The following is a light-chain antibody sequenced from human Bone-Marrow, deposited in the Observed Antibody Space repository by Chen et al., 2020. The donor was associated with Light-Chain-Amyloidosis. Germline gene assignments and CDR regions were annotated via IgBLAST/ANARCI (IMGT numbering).Light chain of an antibody. J-gene: IGKJ4*01. Sequence: IVLPQSPGTLSLSPGEGANLSCRASQTISSNYLTWYQQKFGQAPRLLIYGSSSRATGIPDGFTCSGSGTDFTLTINRLEPEDFAMYYCQQYGTSPLTFGGGTKVEIK. CDR1: QTISSNY. V-gene: IGKV3-20*01. CDR3: QQYGTSPLT. CDR2: GSS.